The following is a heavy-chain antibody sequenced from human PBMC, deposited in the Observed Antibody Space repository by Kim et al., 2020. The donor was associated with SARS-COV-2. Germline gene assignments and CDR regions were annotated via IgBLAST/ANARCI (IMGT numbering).Heavy chain of an antibody. Sequence: GGSLRLSCAASGFTFSSYALHWVRQAPGKGLEWVAVISYDGSNKYYADSVKGRFTISRDNSKNTLYLQMNSLRAEDTAVYYCARDILAYCGGDCYPPDAFDIWGQGTMVTVSS. CDR3: ARDILAYCGGDCYPPDAFDI. CDR2: ISYDGSNK. J-gene: IGHJ3*02. V-gene: IGHV3-30*04. D-gene: IGHD2-21*02. CDR1: GFTFSSYA.